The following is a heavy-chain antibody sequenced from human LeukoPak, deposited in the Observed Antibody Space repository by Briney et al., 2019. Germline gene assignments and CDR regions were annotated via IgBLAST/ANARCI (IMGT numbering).Heavy chain of an antibody. CDR1: GDSINNGIYF. Sequence: SETLSLTCTVSGDSINNGIYFWGWIRQPPGKGLEWIGTIYFNGRTYYSPSLKSRVTMSVDTSKNQFSLKMSSVTAADTAVYYCAREGSGSHYPSHFDYWGQGTLVTVSS. V-gene: IGHV4-39*02. CDR2: IYFNGRT. CDR3: AREGSGSHYPSHFDY. D-gene: IGHD3-10*01. J-gene: IGHJ4*02.